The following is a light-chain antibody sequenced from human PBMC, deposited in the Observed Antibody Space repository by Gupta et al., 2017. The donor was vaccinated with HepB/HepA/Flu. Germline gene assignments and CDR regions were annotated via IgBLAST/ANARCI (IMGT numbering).Light chain of an antibody. CDR3: QQSYRTPRT. Sequence: GDRVTITCRASQSISSYLNWYQQKPGKAPKLLIYAASSLQSGVPSRFSGSGSGTDFTLTISSLQPEDCATYYCQQSYRTPRTFGQGTKVEIK. CDR2: AAS. V-gene: IGKV1-39*01. J-gene: IGKJ1*01. CDR1: QSISSY.